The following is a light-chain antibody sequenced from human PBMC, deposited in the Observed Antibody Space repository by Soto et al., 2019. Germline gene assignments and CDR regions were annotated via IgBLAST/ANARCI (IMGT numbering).Light chain of an antibody. Sequence: ENVLTQSPGTLSLGPGERAALSCRASQCLPTNDVAWYHQKPGQAPRLLIYGASKRATGLPDRFTGSGSGTDSTLTIDKLEPEDFAVYYCQRYGDSGTFGQGTKLEIK. J-gene: IGKJ2*01. CDR2: GAS. CDR3: QRYGDSGT. V-gene: IGKV3-20*01. CDR1: QCLPTND.